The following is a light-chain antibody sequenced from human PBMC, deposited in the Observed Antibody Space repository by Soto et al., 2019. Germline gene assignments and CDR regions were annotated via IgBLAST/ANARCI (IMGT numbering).Light chain of an antibody. Sequence: ENVLTQSPGTLSLSPGEGATLSCRASQSVNSNYLAWYQQKPGQAPRLLIYGASSRSTGIADRFSGSGSGTDFTLTISRLEPEEFAVYYCQQYGTSPSTFGQGTKVEIK. V-gene: IGKV3-20*01. J-gene: IGKJ2*01. CDR1: QSVNSNY. CDR3: QQYGTSPST. CDR2: GAS.